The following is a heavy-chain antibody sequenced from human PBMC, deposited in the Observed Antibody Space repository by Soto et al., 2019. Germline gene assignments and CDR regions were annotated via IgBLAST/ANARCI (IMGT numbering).Heavy chain of an antibody. D-gene: IGHD3-3*01. Sequence: PVGSLRLSCAASGFTFRSFTMNWVRQAPGKGLEWVSTISSNSAYIYYTDALRGRFTISRDNAKNTLYLQMNSLRAEDTAVYYCAKCRRYYDFWSGYFDYGMDVWGQGTTVTVSS. CDR3: AKCRRYYDFWSGYFDYGMDV. V-gene: IGHV3-21*01. CDR1: GFTFRSFT. CDR2: ISSNSAYI. J-gene: IGHJ6*02.